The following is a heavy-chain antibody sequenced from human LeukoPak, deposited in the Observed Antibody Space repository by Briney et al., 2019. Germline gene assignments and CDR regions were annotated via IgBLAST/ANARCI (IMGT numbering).Heavy chain of an antibody. CDR3: ARGGYDSSGNPDY. CDR1: GFTFSSYV. CDR2: ISGSGGST. D-gene: IGHD3-22*01. Sequence: GGSLRLSCAASGFTFSSYVMSWVRQAPGKGLEWVSIISGSGGSTYYADSVKGRFTISRDNSRDTLYLQMSSLRAEDTAVYYCARGGYDSSGNPDYWGQGTLVAVSS. V-gene: IGHV3-23*01. J-gene: IGHJ4*02.